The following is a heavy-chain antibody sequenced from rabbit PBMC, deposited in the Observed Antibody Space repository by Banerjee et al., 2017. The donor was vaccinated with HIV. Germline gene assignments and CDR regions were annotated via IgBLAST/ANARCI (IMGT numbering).Heavy chain of an antibody. CDR2: INAGSYGTT. CDR1: GFSFSSSYY. CDR3: ARDLAGVIGWNFNL. D-gene: IGHD4-1*01. J-gene: IGHJ4*01. Sequence: QEQLEESGGDLVKPEGSLTLTCTASGFSFSSSYYMCWVRQAPGKGLEWIACINAGSYGTTYYASWAKGRFTITRSTSLNTVTLQLNSLTAADTATYFCARDLAGVIGWNFNLWGQGTLVTVS. V-gene: IGHV1S45*01.